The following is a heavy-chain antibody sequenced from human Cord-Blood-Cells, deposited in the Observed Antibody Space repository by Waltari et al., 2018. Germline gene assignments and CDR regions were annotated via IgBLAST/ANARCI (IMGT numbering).Heavy chain of an antibody. J-gene: IGHJ4*02. V-gene: IGHV4-39*01. CDR2: IYYRGST. CDR3: ASKDGYNDY. Sequence: QLQLQESGPGLVKPSETLSLTCTVSGGSISSSSYYWGGLRQPPGKGLEWIGSIYYRGSTYYNPSLKSRVTISVDTSKNQFSLQLSSVTAADTAVYYCASKDGYNDYWGQGTLVTVSS. D-gene: IGHD5-12*01. CDR1: GGSISSSSYY.